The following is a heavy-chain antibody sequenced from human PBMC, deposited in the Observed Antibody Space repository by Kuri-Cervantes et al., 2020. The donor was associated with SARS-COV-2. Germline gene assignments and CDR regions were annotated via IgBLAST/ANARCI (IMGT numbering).Heavy chain of an antibody. J-gene: IGHJ5*02. CDR2: INPSGGST. CDR1: GYTFKTYG. Sequence: ASVKVSCKASGYTFKTYGISWVRQAPGQGLEWMGIINPSGGSTSYAQKFQGRVTMTRDTSTSTVYMELSSLRSEDTAVYYCARGGLFEYQNWFDPWGQGTLVTVSS. CDR3: ARGGLFEYQNWFDP. V-gene: IGHV1-46*02. D-gene: IGHD3-22*01.